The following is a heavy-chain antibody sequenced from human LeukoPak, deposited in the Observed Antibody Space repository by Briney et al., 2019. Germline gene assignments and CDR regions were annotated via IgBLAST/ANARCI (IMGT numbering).Heavy chain of an antibody. Sequence: SETLSLTCTVSGVSLTTYYWTWIRPPAGKGLEFNGYISYTGSTSYSPSLKSRVTISLDTSKNQFSLKLTSVTAADTAVYYCARHYCSGGSCKPDYWGQGTLVTVSS. D-gene: IGHD2-15*01. J-gene: IGHJ4*02. V-gene: IGHV4-59*08. CDR1: GVSLTTYY. CDR2: ISYTGST. CDR3: ARHYCSGGSCKPDY.